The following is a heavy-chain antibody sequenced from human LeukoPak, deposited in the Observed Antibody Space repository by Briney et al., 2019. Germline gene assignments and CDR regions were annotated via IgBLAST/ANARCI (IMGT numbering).Heavy chain of an antibody. CDR2: ISAYNGNT. CDR1: GYTFTSNG. Sequence: ASVKVSCKASGYTFTSNGISWVRQAPGQGLEWMGWISAYNGNTNYAQKLQGRVTMTTDTSTSTAYMELRSLRSDDTAVYYCARDSGERGSGSYLIAYWGQGTLVTVSS. D-gene: IGHD3-10*01. J-gene: IGHJ4*02. CDR3: ARDSGERGSGSYLIAY. V-gene: IGHV1-18*01.